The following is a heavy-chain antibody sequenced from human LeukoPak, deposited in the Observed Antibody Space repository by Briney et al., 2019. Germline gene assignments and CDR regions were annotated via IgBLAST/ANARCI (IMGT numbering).Heavy chain of an antibody. Sequence: GASVKVSCKVSGYSLSELTMHWVRHAPGKGLEWMGGFDPGMAETIYAEKFLGRITMTEDTSTDTAYMELSSLRSEDTAVYYCAPGHEYGLLDYWGQGTLVTVSS. CDR3: APGHEYGLLDY. J-gene: IGHJ4*02. V-gene: IGHV1-24*01. CDR2: FDPGMAET. D-gene: IGHD4-17*01. CDR1: GYSLSELT.